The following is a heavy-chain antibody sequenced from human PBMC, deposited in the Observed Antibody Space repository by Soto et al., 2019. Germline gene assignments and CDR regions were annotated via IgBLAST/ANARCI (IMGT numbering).Heavy chain of an antibody. CDR2: INHSGST. D-gene: IGHD2-15*01. V-gene: IGHV4-34*01. CDR3: ARVGSDREDYFDY. CDR1: GGSFSGYY. Sequence: QVQLQQWCAGLLKPSETLSLTCAVYGGSFSGYYWSWIHQPPGKGLEWIGEINHSGSTNYNPSLKSRVTISVDTSKNQFSLKLSSVTAADTAVYYCARVGSDREDYFDYWGQGTLVTVSS. J-gene: IGHJ4*02.